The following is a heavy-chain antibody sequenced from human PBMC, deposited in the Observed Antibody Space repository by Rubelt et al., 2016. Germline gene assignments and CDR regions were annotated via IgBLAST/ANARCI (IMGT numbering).Heavy chain of an antibody. Sequence: QVQLVQSGAEVKKPGASVLITCKASGYTFTGYYIHWVRQAPGQGLEWMGRLNPNTGGTNYALNFQDRVTMTRKTPITTATMVCSCLGPGDSAVDYCAGVPSVTSRGDSWGQGTLVTVSS. V-gene: IGHV1-2*06. CDR1: GYTFTGYY. CDR2: LNPNTGGT. CDR3: AGVPSVTSRGDS. D-gene: IGHD2-2*01. J-gene: IGHJ4*02.